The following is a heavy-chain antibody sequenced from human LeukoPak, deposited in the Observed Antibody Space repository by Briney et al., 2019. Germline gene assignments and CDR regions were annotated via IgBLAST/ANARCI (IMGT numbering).Heavy chain of an antibody. CDR3: AKSGLKYSSSSYFDY. Sequence: GGSLRLSCAASGFTFSSYAMSWVRQAPGKGLEWVSAISGSGGSTYYADSVKGRFTISRDNSKNTMYLQMNSLRAEDTAVYYCAKSGLKYSSSSYFDYWGQGTLVTVSS. D-gene: IGHD6-6*01. J-gene: IGHJ4*02. V-gene: IGHV3-23*01. CDR2: ISGSGGST. CDR1: GFTFSSYA.